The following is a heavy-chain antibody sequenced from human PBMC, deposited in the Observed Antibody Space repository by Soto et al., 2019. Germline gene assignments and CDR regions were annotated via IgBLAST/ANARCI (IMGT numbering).Heavy chain of an antibody. V-gene: IGHV3-7*01. CDR3: ATYAHHTFDS. D-gene: IGHD3-16*01. CDR2: IKQDGSEK. CDR1: GFTFSNYW. Sequence: EVQLVESGGGLVQPGGSLRLSCAASGFTFSNYWMSWVRQAPGKGPEWVANIKQDGSEKNYVDSVEGRFTISRDNAKNSLYLLMNSLRAEDTAVYYCATYAHHTFDSWGQGTLVTVSS. J-gene: IGHJ5*01.